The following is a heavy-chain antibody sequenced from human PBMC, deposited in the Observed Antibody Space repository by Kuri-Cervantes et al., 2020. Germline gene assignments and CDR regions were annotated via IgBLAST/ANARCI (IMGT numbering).Heavy chain of an antibody. D-gene: IGHD6-19*01. CDR1: GFTVGSRY. CDR2: IYSGGST. CDR3: ARGGAVAGKMVYFDY. V-gene: IGHV3-66*01. Sequence: GGSLRLSCVPSGFTVGSRYMSWVRQAPGKGLEWVSVIYSGGSTYYADSVKGRFTISRDNSKNTLYLQMNSLRAEDTAVYYCARGGAVAGKMVYFDYWGQGTLVTVSS. J-gene: IGHJ4*02.